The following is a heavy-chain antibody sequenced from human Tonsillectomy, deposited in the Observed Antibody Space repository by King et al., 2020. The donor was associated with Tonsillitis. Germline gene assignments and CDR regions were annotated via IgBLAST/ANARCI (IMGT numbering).Heavy chain of an antibody. J-gene: IGHJ4*02. CDR1: GFTFSSYA. V-gene: IGHV3-23*04. D-gene: IGHD2-15*01. Sequence: VQLVESGGGLVQPGGSLRLSCAASGFTFSSYAMSWVRQAPGKGLEWVSAISCSGGSTYYADFVKGRFTISRDNSKNTLYLQMNSLRAEDTAVYYCAKASDIVVVVAAPHFDYWGQGTLVTVSS. CDR3: AKASDIVVVVAAPHFDY. CDR2: ISCSGGST.